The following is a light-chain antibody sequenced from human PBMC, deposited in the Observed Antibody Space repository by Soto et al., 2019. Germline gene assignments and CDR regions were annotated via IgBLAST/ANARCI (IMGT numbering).Light chain of an antibody. J-gene: IGLJ1*01. CDR2: DVR. CDR3: GSHAGRSTYV. Sequence: QSVLTQPRSVSGSPGQSVTISCTGTSSDVGGHNYVSWYQRHPGKAPKLMIYDVRKRPSGVPDRLSGSKSGNKASLTISGLQAEDVADYYCGSHAGRSTYVFSTGTKLTFL. CDR1: SSDVGGHNY. V-gene: IGLV2-11*01.